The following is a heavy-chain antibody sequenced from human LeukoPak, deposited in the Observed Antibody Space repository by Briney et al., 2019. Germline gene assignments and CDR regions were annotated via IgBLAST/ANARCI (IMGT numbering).Heavy chain of an antibody. V-gene: IGHV1-18*01. J-gene: IGHJ4*02. CDR1: GYSFTRYS. CDR2: ISAYNGNT. D-gene: IGHD2-15*01. Sequence: ASVKVSCKASGYSFTRYSINWVRQAPGQGLEWMGWISAYNGNTNYAQKLQGRVTMTTDTSTSTAYMELRSLTSDDTAVYYCARCSGGSCPFDCWGQGTLVTVSS. CDR3: ARCSGGSCPFDC.